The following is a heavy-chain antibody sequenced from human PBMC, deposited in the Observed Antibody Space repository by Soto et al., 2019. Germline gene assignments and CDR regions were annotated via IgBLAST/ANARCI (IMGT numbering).Heavy chain of an antibody. CDR3: ARDNENTGIRAFDI. J-gene: IGHJ3*02. CDR1: GGSVSSANYY. CDR2: IYYSGST. Sequence: SETLSLTCTVSGGSVSSANYYWNWIRQPPGKGLEWIGYIYYSGSTNYNPSLKSRVTISVDTSKNQFSLRLSSVTAADTAVYFCARDNENTGIRAFDIWGQGTMVTVSS. D-gene: IGHD1-1*01. V-gene: IGHV4-61*01.